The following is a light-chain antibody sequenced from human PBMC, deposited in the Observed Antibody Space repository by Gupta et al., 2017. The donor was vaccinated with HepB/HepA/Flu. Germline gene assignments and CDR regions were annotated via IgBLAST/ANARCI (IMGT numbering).Light chain of an antibody. CDR3: AAWDSSLNAVV. CDR1: SSNVGRNN. V-gene: IGLV1-44*01. CDR2: YNG. Sequence: QSVLTQPMSVSGTPGQRVTISCSANSSNVGRNNVNWYQQFPGRAPRLLIYYNGERPSGVPDRISGSKSGTSASLAISGLQSEDEADYYCAAWDSSLNAVVFGGGTKLTVL. J-gene: IGLJ2*01.